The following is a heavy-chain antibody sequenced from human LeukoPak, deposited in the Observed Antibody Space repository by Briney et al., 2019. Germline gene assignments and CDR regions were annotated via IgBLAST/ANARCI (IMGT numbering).Heavy chain of an antibody. V-gene: IGHV1-18*01. D-gene: IGHD5-18*01. CDR1: GYTFTSYG. CDR2: ISTYNDNT. CDR3: ARDRRPRGYSRDYYYGMDV. Sequence: GASVKVSCKASGYTFTSYGISWVRQAPGQGLEWMGWISTYNDNTNYAQKFQGRVTITADESTSTAYMELSSLRSEDTAVYYCARDRRPRGYSRDYYYGMDVWGQGTTVTVSS. J-gene: IGHJ6*02.